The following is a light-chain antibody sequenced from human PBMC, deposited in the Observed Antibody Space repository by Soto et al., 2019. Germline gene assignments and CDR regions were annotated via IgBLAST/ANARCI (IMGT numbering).Light chain of an antibody. Sequence: QSALTQPPSASGSPGQSFTISCTGTSSDVGGYDYVSWYQQHPGKAPKAMIYEVNKRPSGVPDRFSGSKSGNTASLTVSGLQDEDEADYYCSSYGGRNNLLFGGGTKLTVL. CDR1: SSDVGGYDY. CDR2: EVN. V-gene: IGLV2-8*01. CDR3: SSYGGRNNLL. J-gene: IGLJ3*02.